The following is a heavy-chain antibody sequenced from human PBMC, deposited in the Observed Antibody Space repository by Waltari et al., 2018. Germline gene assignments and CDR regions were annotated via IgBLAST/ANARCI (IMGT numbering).Heavy chain of an antibody. CDR2: IYYSGST. V-gene: IGHV4-59*01. J-gene: IGHJ3*02. CDR1: GGSISSYY. CDR3: ARGLWFREPHDAFDI. Sequence: QVQLQESGPGLVKPSETLSLTCTVSGGSISSYYWSWIRQPPGKGLEWIGNIYYSGSTNYNPALKSRVTISVDTSKNQFSLKLSSVTAADTAVYYCARGLWFREPHDAFDIWGQGTMVTVSS. D-gene: IGHD3-10*01.